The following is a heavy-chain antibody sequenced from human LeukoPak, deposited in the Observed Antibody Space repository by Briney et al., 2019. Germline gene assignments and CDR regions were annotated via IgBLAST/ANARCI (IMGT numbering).Heavy chain of an antibody. J-gene: IGHJ6*02. Sequence: GESLRLSCAASGFTFSSYGMHWVRQAPGKGLEWVAVIWYDGSNKYYADSVKGRFTISRDNSKNTLYLQMNSLRAEDTAVYYCARDEYDFWSGYYYGMDVWGQGTTVTVSS. CDR3: ARDEYDFWSGYYYGMDV. D-gene: IGHD3-3*01. CDR2: IWYDGSNK. V-gene: IGHV3-33*01. CDR1: GFTFSSYG.